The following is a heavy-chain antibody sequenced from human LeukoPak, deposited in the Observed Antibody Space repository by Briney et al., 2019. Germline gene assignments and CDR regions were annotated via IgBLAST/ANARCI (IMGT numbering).Heavy chain of an antibody. CDR3: AVGYASSGYYPAHFDY. CDR1: GGSISSYY. D-gene: IGHD3-22*01. CDR2: IYYSGST. V-gene: IGHV4-59*01. Sequence: PSETLSLTCTVSGGSISSYYWSWIRQPPGKGLEWIGYIYYSGSTNYNPSLKSRVTISVDTSKNQFSLKLSSVTAADTAVYYCAVGYASSGYYPAHFDYWGQGTLVTVSS. J-gene: IGHJ4*02.